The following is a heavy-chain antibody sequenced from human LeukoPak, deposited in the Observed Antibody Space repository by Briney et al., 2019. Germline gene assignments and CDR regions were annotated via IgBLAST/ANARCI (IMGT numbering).Heavy chain of an antibody. CDR2: ISGSGGST. CDR3: AKGFTYAFDI. Sequence: PGGSLRLSCAASGFTFSRYAMSWVREAPGKGLEWVSAISGSGGSTYYADSVKGRFTISRDNSKNTLYLQMNSRRAEDTAVYYCAKGFTYAFDIWGQGTMVTVSS. J-gene: IGHJ3*02. CDR1: GFTFSRYA. V-gene: IGHV3-23*01.